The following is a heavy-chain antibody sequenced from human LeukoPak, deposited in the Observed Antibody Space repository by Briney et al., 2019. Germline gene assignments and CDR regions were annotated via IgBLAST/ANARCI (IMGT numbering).Heavy chain of an antibody. CDR1: GYRFSDYS. J-gene: IGHJ5*02. CDR3: ARDLGQYYDTSDNWFDP. CDR2: ISASSSFT. Sequence: GGSLRLSCATSGYRFSDYSMNWVRQAPGKGLQWVSSISASSSFTDYADSAKGRFTISRDNAKNTLNLQMNSLRAEDTAVYYCARDLGQYYDTSDNWFDPWGQGTLVTVSS. V-gene: IGHV3-21*01. D-gene: IGHD3-22*01.